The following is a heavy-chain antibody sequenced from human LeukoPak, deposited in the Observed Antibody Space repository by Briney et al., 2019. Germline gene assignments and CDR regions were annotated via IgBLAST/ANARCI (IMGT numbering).Heavy chain of an antibody. D-gene: IGHD3-10*01. V-gene: IGHV4-59*01. J-gene: IGHJ4*02. CDR1: GDSISSFY. CDR2: IHYSGNS. Sequence: SETLSLTCSVSGDSISSFYWNWIRQSPGKGLEWIGNIHYSGNSNYNPSLKSRVTISVDTSKNRFSLKLSSVTAADTAVYYCAREITYYYGSGGFDYWGQGTLVTVSS. CDR3: AREITYYYGSGGFDY.